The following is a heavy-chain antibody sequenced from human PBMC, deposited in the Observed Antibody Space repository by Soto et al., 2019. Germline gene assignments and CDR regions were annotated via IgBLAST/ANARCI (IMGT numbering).Heavy chain of an antibody. D-gene: IGHD5-18*01. CDR1: GGSISSYY. CDR2: IYYSGST. J-gene: IGHJ4*02. CDR3: ARSKRLWVFDY. V-gene: IGHV4-59*01. Sequence: SATLSLTCTVSGGSISSYYWSWIRQPPGKGLEWIGYIYYSGSTNYNPSLKSRVTISVDTSKNQFSLKLSSVTAADTAVYYCARSKRLWVFDYWGQGTLVTVSS.